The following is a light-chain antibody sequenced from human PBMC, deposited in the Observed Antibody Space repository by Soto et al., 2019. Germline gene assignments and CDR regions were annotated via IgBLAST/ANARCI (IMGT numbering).Light chain of an antibody. Sequence: QSVLTQPASVSGSPGQSITISCTGTSSDVGGYNYVSWYQQHPGKAPKLMIYEVSNRPSGVSNRFSGSKSGNTASLTISGLQAEDEADYYCCSFTSTITYVFGSGTKVTV. CDR2: EVS. J-gene: IGLJ1*01. V-gene: IGLV2-14*01. CDR1: SSDVGGYNY. CDR3: CSFTSTITYV.